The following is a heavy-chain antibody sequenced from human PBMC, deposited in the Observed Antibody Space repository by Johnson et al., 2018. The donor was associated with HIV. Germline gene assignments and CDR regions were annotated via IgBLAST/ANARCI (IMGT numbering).Heavy chain of an antibody. Sequence: QVQLVESGGGVVQPGRSLRLSCAASGFTFSSYAMHWVRQAPGKGLEWVALISYDGSNKYYADSVKGRFTISRDNSKNTLYLQMNSLRAEDTAVYYCVRGGAVAPSSGFDIWGQGTKVTVSS. D-gene: IGHD6-19*01. CDR2: ISYDGSNK. J-gene: IGHJ3*02. CDR1: GFTFSSYA. CDR3: VRGGAVAPSSGFDI. V-gene: IGHV3-30-3*01.